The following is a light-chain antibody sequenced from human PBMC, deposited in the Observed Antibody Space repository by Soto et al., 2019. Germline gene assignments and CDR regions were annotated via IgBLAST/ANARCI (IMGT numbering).Light chain of an antibody. J-gene: IGKJ1*01. V-gene: IGKV3-20*01. Sequence: LTQSQDALSLYSWERATLSCMASQNFGSSYLAWYQQKRGQAPRFLIYGASSRATGIPDRFSGSGYGTDFTLTISRLASEDFALYYCQQYCRAARTFRQGTKVDIK. CDR3: QQYCRAART. CDR1: QNFGSSY. CDR2: GAS.